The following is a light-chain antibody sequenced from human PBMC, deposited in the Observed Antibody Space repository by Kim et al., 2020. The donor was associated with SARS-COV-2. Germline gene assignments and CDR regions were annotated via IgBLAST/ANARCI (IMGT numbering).Light chain of an antibody. Sequence: ENVLTQSPGTLSLSPGERATLSCRASQSVTNNYLAWYQQRPGQAPRLLIYGASSRATGIPDRFSGSGSGTDFTLTISRLEPEDFAVYYCQQYDSSTWTFGLGTKVDIK. CDR3: QQYDSSTWT. CDR2: GAS. V-gene: IGKV3-20*01. J-gene: IGKJ1*01. CDR1: QSVTNNY.